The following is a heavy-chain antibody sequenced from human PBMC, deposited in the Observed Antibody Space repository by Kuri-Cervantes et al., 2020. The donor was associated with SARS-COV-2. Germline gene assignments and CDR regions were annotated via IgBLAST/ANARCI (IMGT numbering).Heavy chain of an antibody. J-gene: IGHJ3*02. CDR2: ISSSSTSI. D-gene: IGHD5-18*01. Sequence: GESLKISCAASGFTFSSYGMNWVRQAPGKGLEWVSYISSSSTSIYYADSVKGRFTISRDNAKNSLCLQMNSLRAEDTAVYYCAREGHVDTAMVTLRVAFDIWGQGTMVTVSS. CDR1: GFTFSSYG. V-gene: IGHV3-48*01. CDR3: AREGHVDTAMVTLRVAFDI.